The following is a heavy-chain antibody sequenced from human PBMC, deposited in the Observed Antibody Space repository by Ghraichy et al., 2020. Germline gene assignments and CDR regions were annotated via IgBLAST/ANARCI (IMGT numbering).Heavy chain of an antibody. CDR3: ARDQGGGSCYGALGCAFDI. V-gene: IGHV3-33*01. CDR1: GFTFSSYG. Sequence: GGSLRLSCAASGFTFSSYGMHWVRQAPGKGLEWVAVIWYDGSNKYYADSVKGRFTISRDNSKNTLYLQMNSLRAEDTAVYYCARDQGGGSCYGALGCAFDIWGQGTMVTVSS. CDR2: IWYDGSNK. D-gene: IGHD2-15*01. J-gene: IGHJ3*02.